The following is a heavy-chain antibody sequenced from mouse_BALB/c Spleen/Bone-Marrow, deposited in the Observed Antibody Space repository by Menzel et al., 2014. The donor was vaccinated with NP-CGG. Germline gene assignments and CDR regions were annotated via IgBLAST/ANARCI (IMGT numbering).Heavy chain of an antibody. D-gene: IGHD1-1*01. CDR3: ARWGTTVVDAMDY. CDR1: GYTFTSYY. J-gene: IGHJ4*01. CDR2: IYPGNVNA. Sequence: VQLQQSGPELVKPGASVMISCKASGYTFTSYYIHWVKQRPGQGLEWIGWIYPGNVNAKYNEKFKGKATLTADKSSSTADMQLSSLTSEDSAVYFCARWGTTVVDAMDYWGQGTSVTVSS. V-gene: IGHV1S56*01.